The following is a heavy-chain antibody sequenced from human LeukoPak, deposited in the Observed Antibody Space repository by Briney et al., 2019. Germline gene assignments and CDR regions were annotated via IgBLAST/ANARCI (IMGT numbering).Heavy chain of an antibody. CDR3: AKDGYSSCRSPYYFYF. J-gene: IGHJ4*02. D-gene: IGHD6-19*01. Sequence: GGSLRLSCAASGFTFSSYAMSWVRQAPGKGLEWVSAISGSGGSTYYADSVKGRFTISRDNSKNTLYLQMNSLRAEDTAVYYCAKDGYSSCRSPYYFYFWGQGTLVTVSS. CDR1: GFTFSSYA. V-gene: IGHV3-23*01. CDR2: ISGSGGST.